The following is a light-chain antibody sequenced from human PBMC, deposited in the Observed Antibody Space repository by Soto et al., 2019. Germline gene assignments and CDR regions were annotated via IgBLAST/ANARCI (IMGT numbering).Light chain of an antibody. V-gene: IGKV1-5*03. CDR1: QSISNW. CDR3: QKYNSYSWT. Sequence: DIQITQSPSTLSASVGDRFSITCRASQSISNWLAWYQQKPGKAPKVLIYKTSILESGVPPRFSGSGSGTEFTLTISSLQPDDFAPYYCQKYNSYSWTFGQGTKVEIK. J-gene: IGKJ1*01. CDR2: KTS.